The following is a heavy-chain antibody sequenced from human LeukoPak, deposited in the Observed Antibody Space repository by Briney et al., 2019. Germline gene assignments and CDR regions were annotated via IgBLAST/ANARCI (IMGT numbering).Heavy chain of an antibody. CDR3: ARRDYRAWFDP. CDR1: GGSISASSHY. J-gene: IGHJ5*02. Sequence: SETLSLTCSVSGGSISASSHYWASVRQPPGKGLEWIGSVYYTESIRDNTSLKSRVTISVDMSKNDLFLTLSSVTAADTAFYYCARRDYRAWFDPWGQGILVTVSP. D-gene: IGHD2-21*01. CDR2: VYYTESI. V-gene: IGHV4-39*01.